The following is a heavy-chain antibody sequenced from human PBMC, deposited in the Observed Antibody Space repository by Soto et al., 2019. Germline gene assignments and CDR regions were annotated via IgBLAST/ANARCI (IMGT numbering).Heavy chain of an antibody. J-gene: IGHJ4*02. D-gene: IGHD3-10*01. CDR2: ISYDGINK. V-gene: IGHV3-30-3*01. Sequence: PGGSLRLSCETSGFTFSSYALHWVRQAPGKGLEWVALISYDGINKYYADSVKGRFTISGDNSKNTMYLQMNSLRAEDTAVYYCAREYYYGSGPWYWGQGTLVTVSS. CDR1: GFTFSSYA. CDR3: AREYYYGSGPWY.